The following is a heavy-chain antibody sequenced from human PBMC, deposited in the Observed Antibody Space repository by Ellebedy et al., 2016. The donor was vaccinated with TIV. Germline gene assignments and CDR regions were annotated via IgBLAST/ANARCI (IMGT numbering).Heavy chain of an antibody. CDR1: GGTFSSYA. J-gene: IGHJ4*02. D-gene: IGHD3-10*01. Sequence: AASVKVSCKASGGTFSSYAISWVRQAPGQGLEWMGRIIPILGIANYAQKFRGRVTITADKSTTTAYMELISLRSEDTAVYYCARDSYGSGSYLFDYWGQGTLVTVSS. V-gene: IGHV1-69*04. CDR2: IIPILGIA. CDR3: ARDSYGSGSYLFDY.